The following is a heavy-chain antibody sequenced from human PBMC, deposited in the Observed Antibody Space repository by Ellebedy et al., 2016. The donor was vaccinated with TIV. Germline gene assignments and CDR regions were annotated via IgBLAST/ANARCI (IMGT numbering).Heavy chain of an antibody. CDR3: ARGGEGVYGAWIEY. CDR2: INPNSGGT. Sequence: ASVKVSCXASGYTFTGYYMHWVRQAPGQGLEWMGWINPNSGGTNYAQKFQGRVTMSRDTSISTVYMDLSRLRSDDTAVYYCARGGEGVYGAWIEYWGQGTLVTVSS. D-gene: IGHD3-10*01. J-gene: IGHJ4*02. CDR1: GYTFTGYY. V-gene: IGHV1-2*02.